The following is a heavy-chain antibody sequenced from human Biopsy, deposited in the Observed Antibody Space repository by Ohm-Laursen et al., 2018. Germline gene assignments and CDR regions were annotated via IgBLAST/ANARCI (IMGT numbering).Heavy chain of an antibody. CDR3: ARGRTEVAADTFDI. J-gene: IGHJ3*02. D-gene: IGHD2-15*01. V-gene: IGHV3-30*03. CDR1: GFTFSSYG. Sequence: SLRLSCAASGFTFSSYGMHWVRQAPGKGLEWVSVISSDGTKELYADSVKGRFTIYRDSSKNTVYLQMSSLTAEDTAVYFCARGRTEVAADTFDIWGQGTMVTVS. CDR2: ISSDGTKE.